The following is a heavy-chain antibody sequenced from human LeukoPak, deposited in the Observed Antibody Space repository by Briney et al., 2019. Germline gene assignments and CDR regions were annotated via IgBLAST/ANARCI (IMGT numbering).Heavy chain of an antibody. CDR1: GFTFSSDW. CDR3: ARDSSTSCYDV. D-gene: IGHD2-2*01. Sequence: GGPLRLSCAASGFTFSSDWMSWVRQAPGKGLEWVANIKQDGSDKYYVDSVKGRFTISRDNAKNSLHLQMNSLRAEDTAVYYCARDSSTSCYDVWGQGTTVTVSS. V-gene: IGHV3-7*01. CDR2: IKQDGSDK. J-gene: IGHJ6*02.